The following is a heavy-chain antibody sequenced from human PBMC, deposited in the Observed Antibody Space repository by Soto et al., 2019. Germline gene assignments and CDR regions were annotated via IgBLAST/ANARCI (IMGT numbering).Heavy chain of an antibody. CDR3: ARTGLLHGMDV. Sequence: QVQLVESGGGVVQPGRSLRLSCAASGFIFSSYAMHWVRQAPGKGLEWVAVISYDGSNKYYADSVKGRLTISRDNSKNTLYLQMNSLRADDTAVYYCARTGLLHGMDVWGQGTTVTVSS. D-gene: IGHD2-15*01. CDR1: GFIFSSYA. J-gene: IGHJ6*02. V-gene: IGHV3-30-3*01. CDR2: ISYDGSNK.